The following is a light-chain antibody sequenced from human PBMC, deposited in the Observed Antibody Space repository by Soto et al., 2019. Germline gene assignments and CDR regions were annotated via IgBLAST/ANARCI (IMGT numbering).Light chain of an antibody. CDR2: DAS. J-gene: IGKJ4*01. CDR3: QHGLT. CDR1: QDITNY. V-gene: IGKV1-33*01. Sequence: DIQMTPSPSSLSASVGDRVTITCQASQDITNYLNWYQQKPGKAPKLLIYDASNLETGVPSRFSGSGSGTDFTFTISSLQPEDSATYYCQHGLTFGGGPKVEIK.